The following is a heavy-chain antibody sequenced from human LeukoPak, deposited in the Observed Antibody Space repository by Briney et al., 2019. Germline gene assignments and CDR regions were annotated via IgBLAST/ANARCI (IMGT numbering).Heavy chain of an antibody. CDR1: GFIFSSYW. J-gene: IGHJ4*02. V-gene: IGHV3-7*04. CDR2: INQDGSEK. Sequence: EGSLRLSCAASGFIFSSYWMNWVRQAPGKGLEWVANINQDGSEKNYVDSVKGRFTISRDNAKNSLYLQMNSLRAEDTAVYYCARYPSGYDRGFDYWGQGTLVTVSS. D-gene: IGHD5-12*01. CDR3: ARYPSGYDRGFDY.